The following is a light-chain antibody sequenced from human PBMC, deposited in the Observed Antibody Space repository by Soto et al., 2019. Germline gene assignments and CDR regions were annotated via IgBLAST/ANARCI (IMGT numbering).Light chain of an antibody. V-gene: IGKV3-20*01. CDR2: DAV. CDR3: HQYGSSLGT. Sequence: EIVLTQTPGTLSLSPGEGGTLSCRASQSVTGTNLAWYQQRAGQAPRLLIYDAVRRATGIPDRFSGSGSGTDFTLTISRLEPEDFAVYYCHQYGSSLGTFGQGTNVEI. J-gene: IGKJ2*01. CDR1: QSVTGTN.